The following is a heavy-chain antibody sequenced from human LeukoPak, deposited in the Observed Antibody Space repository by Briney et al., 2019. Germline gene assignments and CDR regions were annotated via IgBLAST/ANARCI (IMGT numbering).Heavy chain of an antibody. D-gene: IGHD3-22*01. Sequence: SETLSLTCAVYGGSFRGYYWSWIRQPPGKGLEWIGEINHSGSTNYNPSLKSRVTISVDTSKNQFSLKLSSVTAADTAVYYCARGRDDYYDSSGYYVFDYWGQGTLVTVS. CDR1: GGSFRGYY. J-gene: IGHJ4*02. CDR2: INHSGST. V-gene: IGHV4-34*01. CDR3: ARGRDDYYDSSGYYVFDY.